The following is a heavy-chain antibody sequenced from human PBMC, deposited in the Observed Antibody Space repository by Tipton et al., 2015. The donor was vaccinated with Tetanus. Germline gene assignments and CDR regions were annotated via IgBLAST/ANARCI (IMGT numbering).Heavy chain of an antibody. CDR1: GFTFSSYA. D-gene: IGHD6-19*01. J-gene: IGHJ6*02. CDR3: AKFGIAVAGTFYYYGMDV. V-gene: IGHV3-23*01. CDR2: ISGSGGST. Sequence: SLRLSCAASGFTFSSYAMSWVRQAPGKGLEWVSAISGSGGSTYYADSVKGRFTISRDNSKNTLYLQMNSLRAEDTAVYYCAKFGIAVAGTFYYYGMDVWGQGTAVTVSS.